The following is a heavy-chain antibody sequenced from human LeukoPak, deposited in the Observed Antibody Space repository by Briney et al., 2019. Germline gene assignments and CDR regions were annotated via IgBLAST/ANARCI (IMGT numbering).Heavy chain of an antibody. J-gene: IGHJ6*02. CDR2: IASDGSVT. CDR1: GFTFSNYW. CDR3: ARDRSSFNGMDV. Sequence: GGSLRLSCAASGFTFSNYWMHRVRQVPGKGLVWVSRIASDGSVTNYADSVKGRFTISRDNAKNTLYLQMNSLRVEDTAVYYCARDRSSFNGMDVWGQGTTVTVSS. V-gene: IGHV3-74*01.